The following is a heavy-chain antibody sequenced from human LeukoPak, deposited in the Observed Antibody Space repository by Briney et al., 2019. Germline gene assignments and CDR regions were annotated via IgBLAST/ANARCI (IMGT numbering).Heavy chain of an antibody. CDR2: IYSDGRT. CDR3: ARADLGATASFDY. D-gene: IGHD1-26*01. CDR1: GFTIRTNY. J-gene: IGHJ4*02. V-gene: IGHV3-66*01. Sequence: PGGSLRLSCAVSGFTIRTNYRSWCRQAPGQGLEWVSVIYSDGRTYYADSVKGRFTISRDNSKNMLYLQMNGLRAEDTAVYYCARADLGATASFDYWGQGTLVTVSS.